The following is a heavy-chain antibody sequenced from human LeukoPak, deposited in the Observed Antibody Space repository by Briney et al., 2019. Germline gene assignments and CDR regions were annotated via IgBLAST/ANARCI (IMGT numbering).Heavy chain of an antibody. CDR1: GFTFSGYA. CDR2: ISGSGGNT. D-gene: IGHD3-22*01. CDR3: AKDSSGYYKPIDS. Sequence: QPGGSLRLSCAASGFTFSGYAMNWVRQAPGKGLEWVSAISGSGGNTYHADSVKGRFTISRDNSKNTVYLQMNSLRAEDAAVYYCAKDSSGYYKPIDSWGQGTLVTVSS. J-gene: IGHJ4*02. V-gene: IGHV3-23*01.